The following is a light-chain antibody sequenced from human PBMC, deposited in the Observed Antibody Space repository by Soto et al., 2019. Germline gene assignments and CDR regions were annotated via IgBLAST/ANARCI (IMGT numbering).Light chain of an antibody. V-gene: IGKV3-11*01. J-gene: IGKJ4*01. CDR2: DAS. CDR1: QSFSSY. Sequence: EIVLTQSPATLSLYPGERATLSCRASQSFSSYVALYQSKPGQAPRLLMYDASNRVIGIPARFSGSGSGTDFTLTISILDPEDFAVYYCQQRSNWPLTFGVRTPVEI. CDR3: QQRSNWPLT.